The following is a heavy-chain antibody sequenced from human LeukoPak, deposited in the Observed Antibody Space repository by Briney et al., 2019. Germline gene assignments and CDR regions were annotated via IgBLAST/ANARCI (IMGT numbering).Heavy chain of an antibody. CDR3: ARDDYGDYPSI. CDR1: GGSISSSSYY. Sequence: TSETLSLTCTVSGGSISSSSYYWGWIRQPPGKGLEWIGSIYYSGSTYYNPSLKSRVTISVDTSKNQFSLKLSSVTAADTAVYYCARDDYGDYPSIWGQGTLVTVSS. D-gene: IGHD4-17*01. V-gene: IGHV4-39*07. J-gene: IGHJ4*02. CDR2: IYYSGST.